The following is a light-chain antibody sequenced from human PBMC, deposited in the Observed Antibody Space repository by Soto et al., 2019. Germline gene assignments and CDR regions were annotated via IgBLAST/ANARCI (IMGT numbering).Light chain of an antibody. CDR1: ENVDTN. Sequence: EIVMTQSPATLSVSQGEGATLSCRASENVDTNLAWYQHKPGQAPRLLIYGASTRAAGVPARFSGSGSGTEFTLTINSLQADDFATYYCQQHNSFSITFGQGTRLEIK. V-gene: IGKV3-15*01. J-gene: IGKJ5*01. CDR2: GAS. CDR3: QQHNSFSIT.